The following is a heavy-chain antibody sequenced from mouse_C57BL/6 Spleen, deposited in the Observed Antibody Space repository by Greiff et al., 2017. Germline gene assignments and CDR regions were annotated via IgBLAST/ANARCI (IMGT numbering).Heavy chain of an antibody. J-gene: IGHJ3*01. Sequence: EVMLVESGGDLVKPGGSLKLSCAASGFTFSSYGMSWVRQTPDKRLEWVATISSGGSYTYYPDSVKGRFTISRDNAKNTLYLQMSSLKSEDTAMYCCASLYDGYFFAYWGQGTLVTVSA. D-gene: IGHD2-3*01. CDR3: ASLYDGYFFAY. V-gene: IGHV5-6*02. CDR2: ISSGGSYT. CDR1: GFTFSSYG.